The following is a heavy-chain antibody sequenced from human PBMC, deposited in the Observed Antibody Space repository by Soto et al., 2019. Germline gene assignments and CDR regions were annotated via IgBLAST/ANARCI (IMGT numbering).Heavy chain of an antibody. D-gene: IGHD5-12*01. V-gene: IGHV4-4*02. CDR1: GGSISTNNW. Sequence: PSETLSLTCSVSGGSISTNNWWNWVRQPPGKGLEWIGEIYHTESTKYSPSLQSRVTISVDKSRNQFSLRLTSGTTADTDEYYWPRALRRYSKCEYWGQGTLVTVSS. CDR3: PRALRRYSKCEY. CDR2: IYHTEST. J-gene: IGHJ4*02.